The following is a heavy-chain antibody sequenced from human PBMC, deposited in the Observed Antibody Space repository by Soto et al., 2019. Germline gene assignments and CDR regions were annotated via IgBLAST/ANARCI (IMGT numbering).Heavy chain of an antibody. D-gene: IGHD6-19*01. CDR3: ARTTTVAGTPEFDY. J-gene: IGHJ4*02. CDR2: ISYDVTKT. Sequence: QVHLVESGGGVVQPGRSLRLSCAASGFTFSNFNLHWVRQAPGKGLQWVGLISYDVTKTHYADSVKGRFTISRDNSKNTLYLQIDSLRAEDTAVYYCARTTTVAGTPEFDYWGQRTLVTVSS. V-gene: IGHV3-30-3*01. CDR1: GFTFSNFN.